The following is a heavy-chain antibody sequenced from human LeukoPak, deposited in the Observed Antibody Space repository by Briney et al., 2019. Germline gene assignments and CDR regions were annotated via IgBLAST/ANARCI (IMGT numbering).Heavy chain of an antibody. CDR1: GFTFSSYG. V-gene: IGHV3-23*01. CDR2: ISGSGGST. CDR3: ARGLYDIYFDY. Sequence: GGTLRLSCAASGFTFSSYGMSWVRQAPGKGLEWVSAISGSGGSTYYADSVKGRFTISRDNAKNSLYLQMNSLRAEDTALYYCARGLYDIYFDYWGQGTLVTVSS. D-gene: IGHD3-9*01. J-gene: IGHJ4*02.